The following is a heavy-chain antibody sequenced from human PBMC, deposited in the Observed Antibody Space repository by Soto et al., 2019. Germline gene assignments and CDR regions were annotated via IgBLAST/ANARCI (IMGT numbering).Heavy chain of an antibody. CDR1: GFTFSDYA. CDR2: IGGNGALT. V-gene: IGHV3-23*01. Sequence: EVHLLESGGGLVQPGGSVRLSCAASGFTFSDYAMTWVRQAPGRGLEWVSAIGGNGALTYYADSVKGRFTISRDNYKNLVSLQLTRLRVYDTAIYYCARIAITGFYIRGHFHHWVQGTLLTVSS. D-gene: IGHD2-21*01. CDR3: ARIAITGFYIRGHFHH. J-gene: IGHJ4*02.